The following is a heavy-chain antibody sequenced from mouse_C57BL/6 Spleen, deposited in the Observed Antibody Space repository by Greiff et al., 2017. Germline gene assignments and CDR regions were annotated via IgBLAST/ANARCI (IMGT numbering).Heavy chain of an antibody. CDR2: IDPSDSYT. CDR3: ARGDYGNPYAMDY. D-gene: IGHD2-1*01. Sequence: LVESGAELVMPGASVKLSCKASGYTFTSYWMHWVKQRPGQGLEWIGEIDPSDSYTNYNQKFKGKSTLTVDKSSSTAYMQLSSLTSEDSAVYYCARGDYGNPYAMDYWGQGTSVTVSS. J-gene: IGHJ4*01. V-gene: IGHV1-69*01. CDR1: GYTFTSYW.